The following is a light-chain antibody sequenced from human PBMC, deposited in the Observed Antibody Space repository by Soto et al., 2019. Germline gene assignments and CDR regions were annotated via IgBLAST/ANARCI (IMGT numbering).Light chain of an antibody. J-gene: IGKJ1*01. CDR2: GAS. Sequence: DIQMTQSPSSLSASVGDRVTITCRASQGIGTYLAWYQQKPGKVPKLLIYGASTFQSGVPSRFSGSGSGTDFTLTISSLQPEDVATYCCQMYNSAPWTFGQGTKVEIK. V-gene: IGKV1-27*01. CDR1: QGIGTY. CDR3: QMYNSAPWT.